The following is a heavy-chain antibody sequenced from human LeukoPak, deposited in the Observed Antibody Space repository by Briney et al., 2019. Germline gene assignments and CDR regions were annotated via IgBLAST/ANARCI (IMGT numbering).Heavy chain of an antibody. D-gene: IGHD2-2*01. V-gene: IGHV3-30*03. CDR2: ISYDGSNK. CDR3: ASWYHIDY. J-gene: IGHJ4*02. CDR1: GFTFSSYG. Sequence: GRSLRLSCAASGFTFSSYGMHWVRQAPGKGLEWVAVISYDGSNKYYADSVKGRFTISRDNSKNTLYLQMNSLRAEDTAMYYCASWYHIDYWGQGTLVTVSS.